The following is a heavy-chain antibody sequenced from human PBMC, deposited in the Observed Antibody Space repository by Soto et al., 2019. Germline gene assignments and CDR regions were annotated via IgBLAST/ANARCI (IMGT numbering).Heavy chain of an antibody. D-gene: IGHD4-17*01. CDR3: ARSNPAGNYGDYVFDY. CDR2: INPSGGST. Sequence: QVQLVQSGAEVKKPGASVKVSCKASGYTFTSYYMHWVRQAPGQGLEWMGIINPSGGSTSYAQKFQGRVTMTRVTSTSTVYMELSSLRSEDTAVYYCARSNPAGNYGDYVFDYWGQGTLVTVSS. CDR1: GYTFTSYY. V-gene: IGHV1-46*03. J-gene: IGHJ4*02.